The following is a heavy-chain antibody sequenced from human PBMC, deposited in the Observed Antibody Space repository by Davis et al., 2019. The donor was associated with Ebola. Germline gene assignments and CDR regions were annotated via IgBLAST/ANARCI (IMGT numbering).Heavy chain of an antibody. Sequence: GGSLRLSCAASGFTFSHYGMHWVRQAPGKGLEWVANIKQDGSEKYYVDSVKGRFTISRDNAKNSLYLQMNSLRAEDTAMYYCVRTSDLWGQGTMVTVSS. CDR2: IKQDGSEK. CDR3: VRTSDL. CDR1: GFTFSHYG. J-gene: IGHJ3*01. V-gene: IGHV3-7*03.